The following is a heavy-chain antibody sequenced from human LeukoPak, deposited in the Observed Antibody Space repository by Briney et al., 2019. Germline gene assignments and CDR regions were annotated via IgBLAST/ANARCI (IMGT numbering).Heavy chain of an antibody. D-gene: IGHD2-15*01. CDR1: GGTFSSYA. J-gene: IGHJ6*04. CDR3: ARGTLGYCSGGSCQTGGYYYYGMDV. Sequence: SVKVSCKASGGTFSSYAISWVRQDPGQGLEWMGGIIPIFGTANYAQKFQGRVTITADKSPSTAYMELSSLRSEDPAVYYCARGTLGYCSGGSCQTGGYYYYGMDVWGKGTTVTVSS. CDR2: IIPIFGTA. V-gene: IGHV1-69*06.